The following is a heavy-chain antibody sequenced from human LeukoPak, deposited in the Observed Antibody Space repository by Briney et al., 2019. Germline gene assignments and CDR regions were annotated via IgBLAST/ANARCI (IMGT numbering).Heavy chain of an antibody. CDR3: ARDSRYDSSGYHGYYFDY. CDR2: ISYDGSNK. CDR1: GFTFSSYA. D-gene: IGHD3-22*01. Sequence: GGSLRLSCAASGFTFSSYAMHWVRQAPGKGLEWVAVISYDGSNKYYADSVKGRFTISRDNSKNTLYLQMTSLRAEDTAVYYCARDSRYDSSGYHGYYFDYWGQGTLVTVSS. V-gene: IGHV3-30-3*01. J-gene: IGHJ4*02.